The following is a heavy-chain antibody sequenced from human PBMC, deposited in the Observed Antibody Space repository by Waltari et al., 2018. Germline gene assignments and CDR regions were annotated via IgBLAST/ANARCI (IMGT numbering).Heavy chain of an antibody. V-gene: IGHV4-38-2*02. D-gene: IGHD1-20*01. CDR3: ARDTPAPRITGATSVDY. CDR2: IYHSGIT. J-gene: IGHJ4*02. Sequence: QVQLQESGPGLVKPSETLSLTCSVSVSSISSGYYWGWIRQPPGKVLEWIGSIYHSGITFYNPSLKSRVTISVDTSKNQFSLKLSSVTAADTAVYYCARDTPAPRITGATSVDYWGQGTLVTVSS. CDR1: VSSISSGYY.